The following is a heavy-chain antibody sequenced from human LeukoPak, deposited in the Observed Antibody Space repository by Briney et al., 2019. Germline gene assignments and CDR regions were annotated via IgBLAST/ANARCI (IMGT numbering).Heavy chain of an antibody. CDR1: GGSFGGYY. CDR2: INHSGST. J-gene: IGHJ4*02. D-gene: IGHD1-14*01. CDR3: ARSGGSGVDY. V-gene: IGHV4-34*01. Sequence: SETLSLTCAVYGGSFGGYYWSWIRQPPGKGLEWIGEINHSGSTNYNPSLKSRVTISVDTSKNQFSLKLSSVTAADTAVYYCARSGGSGVDYWGQGTLVTVSS.